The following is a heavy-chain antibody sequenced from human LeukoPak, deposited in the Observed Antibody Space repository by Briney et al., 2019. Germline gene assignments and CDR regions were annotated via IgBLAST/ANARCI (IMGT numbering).Heavy chain of an antibody. V-gene: IGHV4-59*01. J-gene: IGHJ4*02. CDR3: ARGLTYYDILTAYYTFPYFDY. CDR2: IYYSGTT. D-gene: IGHD3-9*01. CDR1: GGSISSYY. Sequence: SETLSLTCTVSGGSISSYYWSWIRQPPGRGLEWIGYIYYSGTTNYNPSLKSRVTISIDTSKNQFSLKLSSVTAADTAVYYCARGLTYYDILTAYYTFPYFDYWGQGTLVTVSS.